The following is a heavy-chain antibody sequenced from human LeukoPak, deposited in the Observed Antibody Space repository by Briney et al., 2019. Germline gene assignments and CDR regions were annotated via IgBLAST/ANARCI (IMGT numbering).Heavy chain of an antibody. CDR2: ISSSSSYI. CDR1: GFTFSSYS. CDR3: ARDDGVATRQFDY. D-gene: IGHD5-12*01. V-gene: IGHV3-21*01. Sequence: GGSLRLSCAASGFTFSSYSMNWVRQAPGKGLEWVSSISSSSSYIYYADSVKGRFTISRDNAKNSLYLQMNSPRAEDTAVYYCARDDGVATRQFDYWGQGTLVTVSS. J-gene: IGHJ4*02.